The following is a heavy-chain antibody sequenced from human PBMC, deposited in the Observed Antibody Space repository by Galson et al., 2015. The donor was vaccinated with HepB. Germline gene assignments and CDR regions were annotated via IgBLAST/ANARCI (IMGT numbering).Heavy chain of an antibody. Sequence: LRLSCAASGFTVSTNDMSWVRQAPGKGLEWVSIIYRNGYTYYADSVKGRFTFSRDNSKNTLYLQMNSLRPEETAVYYCARGSTITTSGWGQGTLVTVSS. V-gene: IGHV3-66*02. CDR3: ARGSTITTSG. D-gene: IGHD4-11*01. J-gene: IGHJ4*02. CDR2: IYRNGYT. CDR1: GFTVSTND.